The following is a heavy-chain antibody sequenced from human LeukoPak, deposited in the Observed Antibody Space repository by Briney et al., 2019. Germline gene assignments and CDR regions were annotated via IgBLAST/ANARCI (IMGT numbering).Heavy chain of an antibody. J-gene: IGHJ4*02. CDR2: ISDSGGST. D-gene: IGHD6-13*01. CDR1: GFTFSSYA. CDR3: AKDYSSSWDFFDY. V-gene: IGHV3-23*01. Sequence: GGSLRLSCAASGFTFSSYAMSWVRQAPGKGLEWVSAISDSGGSTYYADSVKGRFTISRDNSKNTLYLQMNSLRAEDTAVYYCAKDYSSSWDFFDYWGQGTLVTVSS.